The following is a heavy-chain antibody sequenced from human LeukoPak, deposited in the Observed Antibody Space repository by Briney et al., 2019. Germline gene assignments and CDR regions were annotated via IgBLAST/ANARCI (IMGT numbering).Heavy chain of an antibody. J-gene: IGHJ6*03. CDR1: GYSFTSYW. CDR3: ARHAIAVAGTDYYYMDV. D-gene: IGHD6-19*01. Sequence: GESPKISCKGSGYSFTSYWIGWVRQMPGKGLEWMGIIYPGDSDTRYSPSFQGQVTISADKSISTAYLQWSSLKASDTAMYYCARHAIAVAGTDYYYMDVWGKGTTVTVSS. V-gene: IGHV5-51*01. CDR2: IYPGDSDT.